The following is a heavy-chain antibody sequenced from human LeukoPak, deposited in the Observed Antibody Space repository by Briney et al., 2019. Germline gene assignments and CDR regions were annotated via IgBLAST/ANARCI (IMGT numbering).Heavy chain of an antibody. Sequence: GGSLRLSCAASGFTFSNAWMSWVRQAPGKGLDWVGRIKSKTDGGTTDYAAPVKGRFTISRDDSKNTLYLQMNSLKTEDTAVYYCTTEAYYDFWSGYGYWGQGTLVTVSS. D-gene: IGHD3-3*01. V-gene: IGHV3-15*01. J-gene: IGHJ4*02. CDR2: IKSKTDGGTT. CDR1: GFTFSNAW. CDR3: TTEAYYDFWSGYGY.